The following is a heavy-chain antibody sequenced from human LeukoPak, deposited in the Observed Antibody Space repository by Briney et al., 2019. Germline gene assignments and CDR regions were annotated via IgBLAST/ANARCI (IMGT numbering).Heavy chain of an antibody. Sequence: ASVKVSCKASGYTFTGYYMHWVRQAPGQGLEWMGWINPNSGGTNYAQKFQGRVTMTRDTSISTAYMELSRLRSVDTAVYYCARVWTNWGHFDYWGQGTLVTVSS. D-gene: IGHD7-27*01. CDR3: ARVWTNWGHFDY. J-gene: IGHJ4*02. CDR1: GYTFTGYY. V-gene: IGHV1-2*02. CDR2: INPNSGGT.